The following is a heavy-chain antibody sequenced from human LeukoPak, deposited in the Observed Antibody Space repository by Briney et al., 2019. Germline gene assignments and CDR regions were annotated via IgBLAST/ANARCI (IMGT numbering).Heavy chain of an antibody. CDR3: VRDYSGYDGFDY. Sequence: GASVKVSCKASGYTFTSYGIGWVRQAPGQGLEWMGWISVYNVNTSYAQKLQGRVTMTTDTSTSTVYMELRSLRSDDTAVYYCVRDYSGYDGFDYWGQGTLVTVSS. D-gene: IGHD5-12*01. CDR2: ISVYNVNT. CDR1: GYTFTSYG. V-gene: IGHV1-18*01. J-gene: IGHJ4*02.